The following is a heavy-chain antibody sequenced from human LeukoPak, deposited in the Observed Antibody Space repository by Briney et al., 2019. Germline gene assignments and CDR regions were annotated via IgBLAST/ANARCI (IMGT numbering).Heavy chain of an antibody. J-gene: IGHJ4*02. CDR3: ARDPPYGSGSYSFDD. D-gene: IGHD3-10*01. V-gene: IGHV1-2*02. Sequence: ASVKVSCKASGYTFTGYYMHWVRQAPGQGLEWMGWINPNSGGTNYAQKFQGRVTMTRDTSISTAYMELSRLRSDDTAVYYCARDPPYGSGSYSFDDWGQGTLVTVSS. CDR2: INPNSGGT. CDR1: GYTFTGYY.